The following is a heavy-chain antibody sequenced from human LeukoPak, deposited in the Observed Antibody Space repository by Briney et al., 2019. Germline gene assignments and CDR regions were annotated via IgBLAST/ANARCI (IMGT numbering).Heavy chain of an antibody. CDR2: ISWNSGSI. D-gene: IGHD2-2*02. CDR1: GFTFDDYA. J-gene: IGHJ4*02. CDR3: AKSGYQLLYHNFDY. V-gene: IGHV3-9*01. Sequence: PRGSLRLSCAASGFTFDDYAMHWVRQAPGKGLEWVSGISWNSGSIGYADSVKGRFTISRDNAKNSLYLQMNSLRAEDTALYYCAKSGYQLLYHNFDYWGQGTLVTVSS.